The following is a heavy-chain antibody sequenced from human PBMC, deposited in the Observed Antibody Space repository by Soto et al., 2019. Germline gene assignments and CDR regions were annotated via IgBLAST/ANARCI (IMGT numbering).Heavy chain of an antibody. CDR1: GYTFTGYY. CDR3: ASDPMVRGVIPYYYYGMDV. V-gene: IGHV1-2*02. CDR2: INPNSGGT. D-gene: IGHD3-10*01. Sequence: ASVKVSCKASGYTFTGYYMHWVRQAPGQGLEWMGWINPNSGGTNYAQKFQGRVTMTRDTSISTAYMELSRLRSDDTAVYYCASDPMVRGVIPYYYYGMDVWGQGTTVTV. J-gene: IGHJ6*02.